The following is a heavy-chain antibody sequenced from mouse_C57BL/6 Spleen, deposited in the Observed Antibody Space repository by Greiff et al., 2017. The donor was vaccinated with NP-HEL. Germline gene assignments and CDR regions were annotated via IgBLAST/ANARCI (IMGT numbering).Heavy chain of an antibody. D-gene: IGHD1-1*01. CDR2: ISDGGSYT. Sequence: EVKLVESGGGLVKPGGSLKLSCAASGFTFSSYAMSWVRQTPEKRLEWVATISDGGSYTYYPDNVKGRFTISRDNAKNNLYLQMSHLKSEDTAMYYCARDTDSRYRFAYWGQGTLVTVSA. J-gene: IGHJ3*01. V-gene: IGHV5-4*01. CDR3: ARDTDSRYRFAY. CDR1: GFTFSSYA.